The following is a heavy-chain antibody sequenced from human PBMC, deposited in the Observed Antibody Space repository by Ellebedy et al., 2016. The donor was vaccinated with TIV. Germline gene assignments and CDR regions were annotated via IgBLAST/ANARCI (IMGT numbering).Heavy chain of an antibody. CDR2: IDPSDSYT. D-gene: IGHD4-23*01. V-gene: IGHV5-10-1*01. Sequence: PGGSLRLSCKGSGYSFTSYWISWVRQMPGKGLEWMGRIDPSDSYTNYSPSFQGHVTISADKSISTAYLQWSSLKASDTAMYYCARRRSDYGGNQSGTAIDYWGQGTLVTVSS. CDR1: GYSFTSYW. CDR3: ARRRSDYGGNQSGTAIDY. J-gene: IGHJ4*02.